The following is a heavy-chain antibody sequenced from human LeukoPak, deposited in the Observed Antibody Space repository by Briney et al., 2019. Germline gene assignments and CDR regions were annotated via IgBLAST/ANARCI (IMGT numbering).Heavy chain of an antibody. J-gene: IGHJ4*02. CDR3: ARDYGQQQLVY. D-gene: IGHD6-13*01. V-gene: IGHV1-69*13. CDR1: GGTFSSYA. CDR2: IIPIFGTA. Sequence: GASVNVSCKASGGTFSSYAISWVRQAPGQGLEWMGGIIPIFGTANYAQKFQGRVTITADESTSTAYMELSSLRSEDTAVYYCARDYGQQQLVYWGQGTLVTVSS.